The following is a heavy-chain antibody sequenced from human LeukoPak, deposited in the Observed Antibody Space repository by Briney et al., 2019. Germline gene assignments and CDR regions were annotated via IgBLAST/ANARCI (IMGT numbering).Heavy chain of an antibody. CDR1: GFTFDDYT. V-gene: IGHV3-43*01. D-gene: IGHD1-26*01. CDR2: ISWDGGST. J-gene: IGHJ4*02. CDR3: ATSGSYSGSY. Sequence: GGSLRLSCAASGFTFDDYTMHWVRQAPGKGLEWVSLISWDGGSTYYADSVKGRFTISRDNSKNSLYLQMNSLRTEDTALYYCATSGSYSGSYWGQGTLVTVSS.